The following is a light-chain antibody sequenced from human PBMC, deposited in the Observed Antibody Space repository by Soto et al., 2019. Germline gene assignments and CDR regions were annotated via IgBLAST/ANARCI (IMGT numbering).Light chain of an antibody. V-gene: IGKV3D-20*02. CDR1: QSITSSF. Sequence: EIVLTQSPGILSLSPGERASLSCGASQSITSSFLAWYQQKPGQAPRLLIYGASSRATGIPDRFSGTGSETDFTLTINRLEPEDFAVYYCHQRQYWPPITFGQGTRLEIK. CDR3: HQRQYWPPIT. CDR2: GAS. J-gene: IGKJ5*01.